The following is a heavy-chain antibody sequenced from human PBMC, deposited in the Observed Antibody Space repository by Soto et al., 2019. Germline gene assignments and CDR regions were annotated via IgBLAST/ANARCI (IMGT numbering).Heavy chain of an antibody. CDR1: GFTFISYD. J-gene: IGHJ6*02. CDR3: AREYGSSWYHYYYYGKDV. Sequence: GGSLRLSWPASGFTFISYDMNCVRQPAGRGLEWVSYISSSGSTIYYADAVKGRFTISRDNAKNSLYLQMNSLRAEDTAVYYCAREYGSSWYHYYYYGKDVWGQGTTVTVSS. CDR2: ISSSGSTI. V-gene: IGHV3-48*03. D-gene: IGHD6-13*01.